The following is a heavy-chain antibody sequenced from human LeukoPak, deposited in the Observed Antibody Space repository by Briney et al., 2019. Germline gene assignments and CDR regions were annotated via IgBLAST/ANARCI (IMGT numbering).Heavy chain of an antibody. V-gene: IGHV3-74*01. J-gene: IGHJ4*02. CDR3: VRDFGGEDDF. D-gene: IGHD2-15*01. CDR1: GSTLSSSW. CDR2: MNEDGRRT. Sequence: PGGSLRLSCAASGSTLSSSWMHWVRQVPGEGLVWVARMNEDGRRTDVAGSVRGRFTVSRDIAKNTLFLQMNSLRVEDTAVYHCVRDFGGEDDFWGQGTLVAVSS.